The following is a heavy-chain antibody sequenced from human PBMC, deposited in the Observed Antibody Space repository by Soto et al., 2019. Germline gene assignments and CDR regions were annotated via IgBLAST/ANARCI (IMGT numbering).Heavy chain of an antibody. CDR1: GFMFNSCD. CDR2: VSFDGNKK. Sequence: QVKVVESGGGVVQPGRTLRLSCITSGFMFNSCDMHWVRQAPGKGLEWVAVVSFDGNKKYYADSVRGRFTISRDNSKNALYLQMESLRLEDPAVYYCAKAPGAQHGYNFFFDYWGQGTVVTVS. CDR3: AKAPGAQHGYNFFFDY. V-gene: IGHV3-30*18. J-gene: IGHJ4*02. D-gene: IGHD5-12*01.